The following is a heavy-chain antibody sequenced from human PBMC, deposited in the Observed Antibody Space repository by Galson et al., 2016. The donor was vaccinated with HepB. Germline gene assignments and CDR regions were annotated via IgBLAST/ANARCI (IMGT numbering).Heavy chain of an antibody. Sequence: QSGAEVKKPEESLKTSCKGSGYSFTSYWLGWVRQMPGKGLEWMGIMFPDDSDIKYSPSFQGKVTMSVDKYISTAYRQWSSLTASDTAMYFCAIRVAVAGVYGVDVWGQGTTVTVSS. V-gene: IGHV5-51*01. CDR2: MFPDDSDI. CDR3: AIRVAVAGVYGVDV. J-gene: IGHJ6*02. D-gene: IGHD6-19*01. CDR1: GYSFTSYW.